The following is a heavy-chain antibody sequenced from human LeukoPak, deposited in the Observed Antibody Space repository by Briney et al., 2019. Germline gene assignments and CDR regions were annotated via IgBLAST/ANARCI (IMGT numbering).Heavy chain of an antibody. D-gene: IGHD6-19*01. Sequence: GGSLRLSCAASGFTFSRYGMHWVRQAPGKGLEWVAVIWYDGSKKNYADSVKGRFTISRDNSKKTLNLQMTSLRAEGTAVYYCARVSEDYSSGWYEEYFQYWGQGTLVIVSS. V-gene: IGHV3-33*01. CDR3: ARVSEDYSSGWYEEYFQY. J-gene: IGHJ1*01. CDR1: GFTFSRYG. CDR2: IWYDGSKK.